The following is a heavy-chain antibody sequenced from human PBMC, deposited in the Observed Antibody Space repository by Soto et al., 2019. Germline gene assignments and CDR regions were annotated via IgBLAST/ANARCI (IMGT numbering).Heavy chain of an antibody. J-gene: IGHJ4*02. CDR3: ARGGGYDPFDY. V-gene: IGHV4-59*01. CDR2: IYYSGST. CDR1: NGSLSSNY. D-gene: IGHD5-12*01. Sequence: SETLSLTCTVSNGSLSSNYWSWIRQSPGKGLEWIGNIYYSGSTNYNPSLKSRVTMSVDTSKNQFTLKLSSVTAADTGVYYCARGGGYDPFDYWGQGTLVTVSS.